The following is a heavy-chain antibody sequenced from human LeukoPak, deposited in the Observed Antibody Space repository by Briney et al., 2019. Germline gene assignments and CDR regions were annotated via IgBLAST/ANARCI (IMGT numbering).Heavy chain of an antibody. CDR1: GGSISNYY. CDR3: ARGPPPDFDY. CDR2: IYYSGST. J-gene: IGHJ4*02. Sequence: SETLSLTCTVSGGSISNYYWSWIRQPPGKGLEWIGYIYYSGSTSYNPSLKSRVTLSVDTSKNQFSLKLSSVTAADTAVYYCARGPPPDFDYWGRGTLVTVSS. V-gene: IGHV4-59*12.